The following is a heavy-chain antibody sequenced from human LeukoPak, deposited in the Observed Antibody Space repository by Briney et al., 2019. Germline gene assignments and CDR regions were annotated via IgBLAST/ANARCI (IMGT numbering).Heavy chain of an antibody. CDR2: IRYDASNK. V-gene: IGHV3-30*02. CDR3: AKSGAGGGLDY. Sequence: GGSLRLSCAASGFTLSSYGMHWVRQAPGKGLEWVAFIRYDASNKYSADSVKGRFTISRDNSKNTLYLQMNSLRAEDTAVYYCAKSGAGGGLDYWGQGTLVTVSS. J-gene: IGHJ4*02. D-gene: IGHD3-16*01. CDR1: GFTLSSYG.